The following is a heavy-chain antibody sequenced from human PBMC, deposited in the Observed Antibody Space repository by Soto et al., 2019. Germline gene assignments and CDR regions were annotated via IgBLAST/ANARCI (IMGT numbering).Heavy chain of an antibody. D-gene: IGHD3-10*01. CDR3: ARAHLYYYGSGSYYAGYGMDV. V-gene: IGHV1-69*06. CDR2: IIPIFGTA. CDR1: GGTFSSYA. Sequence: QVQLVQSGAEGKKPGSSVKVSCKASGGTFSSYAISWVRQAPGQGLEWMGGIIPIFGTANYAQKFQGRVTITADKSTSTAYMELSSLRSEDTAVYYCARAHLYYYGSGSYYAGYGMDVWGQGTTVTVSS. J-gene: IGHJ6*02.